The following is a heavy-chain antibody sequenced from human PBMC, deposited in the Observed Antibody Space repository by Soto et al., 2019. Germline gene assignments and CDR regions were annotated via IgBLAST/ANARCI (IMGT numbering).Heavy chain of an antibody. Sequence: QVKLQESGPGLVKPSVTLSITCTVSGGSISNYYWSWLRQPPGKGLERIGYIHYSGNTKYNPSLKSRVTISADTSKDQFSLKLTSVTAADTAVYYCARGHYNFWSGYFATIDYWGQGTLVTVSS. CDR3: ARGHYNFWSGYFATIDY. D-gene: IGHD3-3*01. V-gene: IGHV4-59*08. J-gene: IGHJ4*02. CDR2: IHYSGNT. CDR1: GGSISNYY.